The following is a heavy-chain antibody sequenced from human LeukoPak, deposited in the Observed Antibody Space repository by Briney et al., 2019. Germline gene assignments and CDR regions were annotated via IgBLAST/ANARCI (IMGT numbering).Heavy chain of an antibody. CDR1: GGSISSSSYY. D-gene: IGHD3-10*01. CDR3: ARQELLWFGEFLGAFDI. V-gene: IGHV4-39*01. CDR2: IYYSGST. Sequence: SETLSLTCTVSGGSISSSSYYWGWIRQPPGKGLEWIGSIYYSGSTYYNPSLKSRVTISVDTSKNQFSLKLSSVTAADTAVYYCARQELLWFGEFLGAFDIWGQGTMVTVSS. J-gene: IGHJ3*02.